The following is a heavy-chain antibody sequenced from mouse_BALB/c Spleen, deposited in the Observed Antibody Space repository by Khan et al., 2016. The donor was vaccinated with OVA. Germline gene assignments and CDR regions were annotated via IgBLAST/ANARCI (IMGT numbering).Heavy chain of an antibody. D-gene: IGHD1-1*01. CDR3: TRLAYYYDSEGFAY. CDR1: GFTFSTYG. CDR2: VSTGGSYT. V-gene: IGHV5-6*01. Sequence: EVQLLETGEDLVKPGGSLKLSCAASGFTFSTYGMSWVRQAPDKRLEWVATVSTGGSYTYYPDSVKGRFTISRDNAKNTLYLQMSGLRSEDTAMFYCTRLAYYYDSEGFAYWGQGTLVTVSA. J-gene: IGHJ3*01.